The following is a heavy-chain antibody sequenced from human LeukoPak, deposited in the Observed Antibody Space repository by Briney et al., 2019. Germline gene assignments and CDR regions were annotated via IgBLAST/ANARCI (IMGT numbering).Heavy chain of an antibody. D-gene: IGHD2-2*01. Sequence: SQTLSLTCAISGDSVSSNSAAWNWIRQSPSRGLEWLGGTYYKSKWYNDYAVSVKSRITINPDTSKNQFSLQLNSETPEDTAVYYCARGVVPAARDKYGMDVWGQGTTVTVSS. CDR1: GDSVSSNSAA. V-gene: IGHV6-1*01. CDR2: TYYKSKWYN. CDR3: ARGVVPAARDKYGMDV. J-gene: IGHJ6*02.